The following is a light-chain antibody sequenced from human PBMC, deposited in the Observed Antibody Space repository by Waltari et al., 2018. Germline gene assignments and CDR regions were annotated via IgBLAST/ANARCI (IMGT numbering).Light chain of an antibody. J-gene: IGLJ2*01. Sequence: QSALTQPASVSGSPGQSITIPCTGPNSDVGSYNYVSWYQQHPGKAPKLMIYEVTNRPSGLSNRFSGSKSGNTASLTITELQAEDEADYYCSSYAGNDLVIFGGGTKLTVL. V-gene: IGLV2-14*01. CDR2: EVT. CDR3: SSYAGNDLVI. CDR1: NSDVGSYNY.